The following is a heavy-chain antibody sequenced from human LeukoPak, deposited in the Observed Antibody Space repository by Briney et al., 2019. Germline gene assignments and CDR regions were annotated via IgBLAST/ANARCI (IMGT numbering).Heavy chain of an antibody. CDR3: ARGDDSSGYFDY. Sequence: ASVKVSCKXSGYTFTSYDINWMRQATGQGLEWMGWMNPNSGSTGYAQKFQGRVTMTRNTSISTAYMELSSLRSEDTAVYYCARGDDSSGYFDYWGQGTLVTVSS. J-gene: IGHJ4*02. CDR1: GYTFTSYD. V-gene: IGHV1-8*01. CDR2: MNPNSGST. D-gene: IGHD3-22*01.